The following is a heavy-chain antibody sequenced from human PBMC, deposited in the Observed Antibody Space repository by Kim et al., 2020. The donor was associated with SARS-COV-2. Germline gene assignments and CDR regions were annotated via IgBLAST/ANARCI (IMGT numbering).Heavy chain of an antibody. J-gene: IGHJ4*02. CDR3: AKDYSSGWYGGGDY. CDR1: GFTFSSYA. V-gene: IGHV3-23*03. Sequence: GGSLRLSCAASGFTFSSYAMSWVRQAPGKGLEWVSVIYRGGSSTYYADSVKGRSTISRDNSKNTLYLQMNSLRVEDTAVYYCAKDYSSGWYGGGDYWGQGTLVTVSS. D-gene: IGHD6-19*01. CDR2: IYRGGSST.